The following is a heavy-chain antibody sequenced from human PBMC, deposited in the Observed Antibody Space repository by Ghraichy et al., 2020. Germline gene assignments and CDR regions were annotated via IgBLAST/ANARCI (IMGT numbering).Heavy chain of an antibody. CDR1: GGSFSGGYY. CDR3: ARDVIGWSWFDP. J-gene: IGHJ5*02. CDR2: INHSGNT. D-gene: IGHD3-16*02. V-gene: IGHV4-34*01. Sequence: SETLSLNCAVYGGSFSGGYYWTWIRQPPGKGPEWIGEINHSGNTNYNPSLKSRVTISVDTPKKQFSLKLTSINAADTAVYYCARDVIGWSWFDPWGQGTLVTVSS.